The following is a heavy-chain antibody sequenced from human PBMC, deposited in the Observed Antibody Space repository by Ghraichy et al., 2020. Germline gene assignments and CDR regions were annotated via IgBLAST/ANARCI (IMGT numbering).Heavy chain of an antibody. CDR1: GFSLSTSGMC. V-gene: IGHV2-70*01. J-gene: IGHJ3*02. D-gene: IGHD4-17*01. CDR2: IDWDDDK. Sequence: SGPTLVKPTQTLTLTCTFSGFSLSTSGMCVSWIRQPPGKALEWLALIDWDDDKYYSTSLKTRLTISKDTSKNQVVLTMTNMDPVDTATYYCARSIGDYPLVDAFDIWGQGTMVTVSS. CDR3: ARSIGDYPLVDAFDI.